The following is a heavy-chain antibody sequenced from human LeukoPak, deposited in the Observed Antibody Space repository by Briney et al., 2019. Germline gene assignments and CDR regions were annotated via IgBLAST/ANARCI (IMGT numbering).Heavy chain of an antibody. D-gene: IGHD4-17*01. Sequence: GGSLRLSYAASGFTFSSYWMHWVRQAPGKGLVWVSRINSDESSTSYADSVKGRFTISRDNAKKTLYLQMNSVRAEDTAVYYCASLITVTTGYYYYYYYMDVWGKGTTVTVSS. CDR2: INSDESST. CDR3: ASLITVTTGYYYYYYYMDV. V-gene: IGHV3-74*01. J-gene: IGHJ6*03. CDR1: GFTFSSYW.